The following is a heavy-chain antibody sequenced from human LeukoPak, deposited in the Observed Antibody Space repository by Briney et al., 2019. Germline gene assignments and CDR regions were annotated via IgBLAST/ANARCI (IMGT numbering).Heavy chain of an antibody. Sequence: GASVKVSCKASGYTFTGYGISWVRQAPGQGLEWMGWINPNSGGTNYAQKFQGRVTMTRDTSISTAYMELSRLRSDDTAVYYCARRKNNDFWSGSGAFDIWGQGTMVTVSS. CDR3: ARRKNNDFWSGSGAFDI. J-gene: IGHJ3*02. CDR2: INPNSGGT. V-gene: IGHV1-2*02. CDR1: GYTFTGYG. D-gene: IGHD3-3*01.